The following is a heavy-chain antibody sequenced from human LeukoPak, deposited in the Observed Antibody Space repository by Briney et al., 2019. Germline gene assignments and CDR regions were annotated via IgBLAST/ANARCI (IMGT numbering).Heavy chain of an antibody. CDR3: ARDKYSSGTHFDY. V-gene: IGHV3-33*01. Sequence: PGRSLRLSCAASGFTFSSYGMHWVRQAPGKGLEWVAVIWYDGSNKYYADSVKGRFTISRDNSKNTLYLQMNSLRAEDTAGYYCARDKYSSGTHFDYWGQGTLVTVSS. J-gene: IGHJ4*02. CDR2: IWYDGSNK. D-gene: IGHD3-22*01. CDR1: GFTFSSYG.